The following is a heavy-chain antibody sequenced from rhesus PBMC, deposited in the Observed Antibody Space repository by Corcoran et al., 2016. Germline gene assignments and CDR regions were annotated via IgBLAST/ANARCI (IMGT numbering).Heavy chain of an antibody. J-gene: IGHJ4*01. V-gene: IGHV4-127*01. CDR2: IGASSGST. CDR3: AREWGFDY. D-gene: IGHD7-45*01. CDR1: GYSISSGYG. Sequence: QVQLQESGPGLVKPSETLSLTCAVSGYSISSGYGWSRIRQPPGKGLEWIGYIGASSGSTNYNPSLKSRVTISKDTSKNQFSLKLSSVTAADTAVYYCAREWGFDYWGQGVLVTVSS.